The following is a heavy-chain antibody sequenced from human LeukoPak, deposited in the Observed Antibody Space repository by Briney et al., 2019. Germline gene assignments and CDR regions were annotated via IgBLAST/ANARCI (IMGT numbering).Heavy chain of an antibody. D-gene: IGHD3-3*01. CDR1: GGSISSSSYY. CDR2: IYYSGST. V-gene: IGHV4-39*01. CDR3: ASLRFLEWFWDY. Sequence: SGTLSLTCTVAGGSISSSSYYWGWIRQPPGKGLEWIGSIYYSGSTYYNPSLKSRVTISVDTSKNQFSLKLSSVTAADTAVYYCASLRFLEWFWDYWGQGALVTVSS. J-gene: IGHJ4*02.